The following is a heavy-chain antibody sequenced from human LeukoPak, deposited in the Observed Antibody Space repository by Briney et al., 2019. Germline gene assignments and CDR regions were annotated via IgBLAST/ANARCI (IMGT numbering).Heavy chain of an antibody. Sequence: GGSLRLSCAASGFIVGNNYMSWVRQAPGKGLEWVSVIYRDGSTYYADSVKGRFTISRDNSKNTLFLQTNSLRAEDTAVYYCAREGGRTVFYFDYWGQGTLVTVSS. J-gene: IGHJ4*02. V-gene: IGHV3-53*01. D-gene: IGHD1/OR15-1a*01. CDR1: GFIVGNNY. CDR3: AREGGRTVFYFDY. CDR2: IYRDGST.